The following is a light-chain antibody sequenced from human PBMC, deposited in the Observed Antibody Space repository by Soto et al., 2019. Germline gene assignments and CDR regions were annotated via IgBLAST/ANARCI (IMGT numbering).Light chain of an antibody. J-gene: IGKJ2*01. CDR1: QSVSSNY. CDR3: QQYGSSPRT. V-gene: IGKV3-20*01. Sequence: EIVLTQSPGTLYLSPGERATLSCRASQSVSSNYLAWYQQKPGQAPRLLIYDASSRATGVPDRFSGSGSGTVLTLAISRLEPEDVAVYYCQQYGSSPRTFGQGTKLEIK. CDR2: DAS.